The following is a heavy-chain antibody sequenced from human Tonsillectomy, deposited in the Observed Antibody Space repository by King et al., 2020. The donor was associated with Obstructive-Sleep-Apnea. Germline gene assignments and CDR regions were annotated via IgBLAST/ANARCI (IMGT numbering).Heavy chain of an antibody. J-gene: IGHJ4*02. Sequence: VQLVESGAEVKKPGESLSISCKDSGNSFTNYWINWVRQMPGKGLEWMGRIDPRDSHTNYSPSLQGHVTISADKSISTAYLQWSSLKASDTAIYYCARHHTTAVTGDYWGQGTLVTVSS. CDR2: IDPRDSHT. D-gene: IGHD4-23*01. CDR3: ARHHTTAVTGDY. CDR1: GNSFTNYW. V-gene: IGHV5-10-1*01.